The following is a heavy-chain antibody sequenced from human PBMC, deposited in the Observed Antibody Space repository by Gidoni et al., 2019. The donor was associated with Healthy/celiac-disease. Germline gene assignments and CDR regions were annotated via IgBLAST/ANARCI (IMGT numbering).Heavy chain of an antibody. V-gene: IGHV3-23*01. CDR2: ISGSGGST. CDR3: AKDFTVGYCSGGSCYDWFDP. D-gene: IGHD2-15*01. J-gene: IGHJ5*02. CDR1: GFTFSSYA. Sequence: EVQLLESGGGLVQPGGSLRISCAASGFTFSSYAMSWVRKAPGKGLEWVSAISGSGGSTYYADSVKGRVTISRDHSKTTLYLQMTSLSAEDTAVYYCAKDFTVGYCSGGSCYDWFDPWGQGTLVTVSS.